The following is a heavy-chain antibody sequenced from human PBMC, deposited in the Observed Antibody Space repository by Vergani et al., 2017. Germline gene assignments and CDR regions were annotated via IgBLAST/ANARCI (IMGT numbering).Heavy chain of an antibody. V-gene: IGHV3-72*01. D-gene: IGHD2-15*01. CDR3: ARETGYCKSGSCYAGRYYYYYMDV. J-gene: IGHJ6*03. CDR1: GFTFSDHY. CDR2: IRNKANSYTT. Sequence: EVQLVESGGGLVQPGGSLRLSCAASGFTFSDHYMDWVRQAPGKGLEWVARIRNKANSYTTEYAASVKGRFTISTDDSTISLYLQMNRLQTENTSVYYCARETGYCKSGSCYAGRYYYYYMDVWGKGTTVTVSS.